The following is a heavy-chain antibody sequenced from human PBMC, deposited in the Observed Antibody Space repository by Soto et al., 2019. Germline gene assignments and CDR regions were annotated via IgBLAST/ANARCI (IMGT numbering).Heavy chain of an antibody. CDR1: GYTFTNND. D-gene: IGHD3-10*01. J-gene: IGHJ5*02. V-gene: IGHV1-8*01. CDR2: MNPGSGDT. Sequence: ASVKVSCKASGYTFTNNDVSWVRQATGQGLGWMGWMNPGSGDTGYAQKFQGRVTMTRDISIATACMELSSLRSDDTAIYYCATMATFGSLNWFDPWGQGTLVTVSS. CDR3: ATMATFGSLNWFDP.